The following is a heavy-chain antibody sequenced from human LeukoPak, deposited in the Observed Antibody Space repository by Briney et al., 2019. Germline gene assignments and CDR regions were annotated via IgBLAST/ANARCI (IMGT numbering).Heavy chain of an antibody. D-gene: IGHD6-19*01. CDR2: INHSGST. V-gene: IGHV4-34*01. CDR1: GGSFSGYY. Sequence: KPSETLSLTCAVYGGSFSGYYWSWIRQPPRKGLEWIGEINHSGSTNYNPSLKSRVTISVGTSKNQFSLKLSSVTAADTAVYYCASSVAAVPFDPWGQGTLVTVSS. J-gene: IGHJ5*02. CDR3: ASSVAAVPFDP.